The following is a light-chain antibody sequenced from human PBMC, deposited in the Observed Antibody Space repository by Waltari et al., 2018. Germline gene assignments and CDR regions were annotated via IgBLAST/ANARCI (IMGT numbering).Light chain of an antibody. J-gene: IGLJ2*01. V-gene: IGLV3-1*01. CDR2: QDT. CDR3: QAWDTISAG. CDR1: QLGNKY. Sequence: SYELTQPPSVSVSPGQTASTTCSRDQLGNKYVSWYQQKPGQSTVLIIYQDTKRHSGIPERLSGSNSGNTATLTISGTQVMDEGNYYCQAWDTISAGLGGGTKLTVL.